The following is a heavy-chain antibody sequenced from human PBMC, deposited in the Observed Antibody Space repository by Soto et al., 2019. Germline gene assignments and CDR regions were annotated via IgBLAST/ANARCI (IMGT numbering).Heavy chain of an antibody. CDR3: ARQRSSGSYFLDYGMDV. Sequence: PGESLKISCKGSGYSFTSYWIGWVRQMPGKGLEWMGIIYPGDSDTRYSPSFQGRVTISADKSISTAYLQWSSLKASDTAMYYCARQRSSGSYFLDYGMDVWGQGTTVTVSS. CDR1: GYSFTSYW. D-gene: IGHD1-26*01. V-gene: IGHV5-51*01. J-gene: IGHJ6*02. CDR2: IYPGDSDT.